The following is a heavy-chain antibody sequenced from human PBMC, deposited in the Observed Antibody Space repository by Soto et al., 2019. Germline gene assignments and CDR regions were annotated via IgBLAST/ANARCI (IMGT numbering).Heavy chain of an antibody. CDR2: IYHSGST. CDR3: ARTCGGSNIQWFDS. V-gene: IGHV4-30-2*01. Sequence: PSETLSLTCAVSGGSISSGGYSWSWIRQPPGKGLEWIGYIYHSGSTYYNPSLKSRVTISVDRSKNQFSLKLSSVTAADTAVYYCARTCGGSNIQWFDSWGQGTLVTVSS. D-gene: IGHD2-15*01. J-gene: IGHJ5*01. CDR1: GGSISSGGYS.